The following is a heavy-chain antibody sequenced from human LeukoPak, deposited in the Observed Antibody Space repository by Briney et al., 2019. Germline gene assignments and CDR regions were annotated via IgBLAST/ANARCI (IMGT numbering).Heavy chain of an antibody. Sequence: GGSLRLSCAASGFTFGDTWMNWVRQVPGQGLEWVANIKQDGSEKFYVASVKGRFTISRDNGKSSLYLQMNSLRAEGTALYYCATSYDMGWLIGYWGQGTLVTVSS. J-gene: IGHJ4*02. CDR2: IKQDGSEK. CDR3: ATSYDMGWLIGY. V-gene: IGHV3-7*03. CDR1: GFTFGDTW. D-gene: IGHD3/OR15-3a*01.